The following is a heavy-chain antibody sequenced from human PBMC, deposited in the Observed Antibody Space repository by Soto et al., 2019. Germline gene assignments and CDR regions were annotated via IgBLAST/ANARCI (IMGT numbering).Heavy chain of an antibody. CDR2: ISPMYGPA. CDR3: ARFHSMVRGVIDDRFDC. CDR1: GGTFSSYA. V-gene: IGHV1-69*01. D-gene: IGHD3-10*01. J-gene: IGHJ5*01. Sequence: QVPLVQSGAEVKKPGSSVTVSCKASGGTFSSYAIHWVRQAPGQGLEWMGGISPMYGPAKYAQRFQGRVTITAEESTTTFYMELTSLTSQDTAVYSCARFHSMVRGVIDDRFDCWGHGHRVTVSS.